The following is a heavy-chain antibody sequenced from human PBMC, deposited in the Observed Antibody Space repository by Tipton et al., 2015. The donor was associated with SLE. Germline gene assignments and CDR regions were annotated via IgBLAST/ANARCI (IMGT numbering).Heavy chain of an antibody. CDR2: IFYSGNT. CDR3: ARVPALYYYYMDV. Sequence: TLSLTCTVSVGSISNTDYYWGWIRQPPGKGLEWIGTIFYSGNTYYNPSLKSRVTISVDTSKNQFSLKLSSVTAADTAVYYCARVPALYYYYMDVWGKGTTVTVSS. V-gene: IGHV4-39*07. J-gene: IGHJ6*03. D-gene: IGHD2-2*01. CDR1: VGSISNTDYY.